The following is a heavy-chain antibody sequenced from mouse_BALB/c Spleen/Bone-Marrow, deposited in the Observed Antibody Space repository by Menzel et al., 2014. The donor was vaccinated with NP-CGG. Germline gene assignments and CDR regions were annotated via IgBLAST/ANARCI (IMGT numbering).Heavy chain of an antibody. CDR1: GFSLTSYG. D-gene: IGHD1-2*01. V-gene: IGHV2-9*02. J-gene: IGHJ2*01. CDR3: ARSLIRLRYFDY. CDR2: IWAGGST. Sequence: VQLVESGPGLVAPSQSLSITCTVSGFSLTSYGVHWVRQSPGKGLEWLGVIWAGGSTNYNSALMSRLSISEDNSESQVFLKMNSLQTDDTAMYYCARSLIRLRYFDYWGQGTTLTVSS.